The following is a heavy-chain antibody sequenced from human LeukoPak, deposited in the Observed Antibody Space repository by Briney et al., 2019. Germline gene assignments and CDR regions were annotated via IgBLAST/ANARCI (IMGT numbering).Heavy chain of an antibody. CDR1: GGSISSYY. CDR2: IYTSGST. J-gene: IGHJ4*02. V-gene: IGHV4-4*07. CDR3: ARVSSEQWLVPDGPLDY. D-gene: IGHD6-19*01. Sequence: SETLSLTCTVSGGSISSYYWSWIRQPAGKGLEWIGRIYTSGSTNCNPSLKSRVTMSVDTSKNQFSLKLSSVTAADTAVNYCARVSSEQWLVPDGPLDYWGQGTLVTVSS.